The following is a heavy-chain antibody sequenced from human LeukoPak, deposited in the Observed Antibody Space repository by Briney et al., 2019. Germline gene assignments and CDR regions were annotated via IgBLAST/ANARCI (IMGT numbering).Heavy chain of an antibody. CDR3: ARGGSSWDCDY. CDR1: GFTFSSYA. CDR2: ISGSGGST. V-gene: IGHV3-23*01. J-gene: IGHJ4*02. D-gene: IGHD6-13*01. Sequence: GGSLRLSCAASGFTFSSYAMSWVRQAPGKGLEWVSGISGSGGSTYYADSVKGRFTISSDNAKNSLYLQMNSLRAEDTAVYYCARGGSSWDCDYWGQGTLVTASS.